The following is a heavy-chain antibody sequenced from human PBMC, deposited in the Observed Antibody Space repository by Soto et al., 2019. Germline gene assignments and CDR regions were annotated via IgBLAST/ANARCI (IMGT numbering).Heavy chain of an antibody. Sequence: GGSLRLSCAASGFTFSSYSMNWVRQAPGKGLEWVSYISSSSSTIYYADSVKGRFTISRDNAKNSLYLQMNSLRAEDTAVYYCARAPEYVAHNWFDPWGQGTLVTVSS. CDR2: ISSSSSTI. J-gene: IGHJ5*02. CDR3: ARAPEYVAHNWFDP. CDR1: GFTFSSYS. D-gene: IGHD6-6*01. V-gene: IGHV3-48*01.